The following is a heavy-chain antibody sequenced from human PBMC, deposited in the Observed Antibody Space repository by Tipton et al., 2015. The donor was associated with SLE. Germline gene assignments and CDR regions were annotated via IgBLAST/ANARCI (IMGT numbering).Heavy chain of an antibody. D-gene: IGHD6-13*01. Sequence: TLSLTCAVSGYSTSSGYYWGWIRRPPGKGLGWIGVIYHSGSTYYNPSLKSRVTISVDTSKNQFSLKLSSVTAAHTAVYYCARGAIAAAVDYWGQGTLVTVSS. CDR3: ARGAIAAAVDY. V-gene: IGHV4-38-2*01. CDR2: IYHSGST. CDR1: GYSTSSGYY. J-gene: IGHJ4*02.